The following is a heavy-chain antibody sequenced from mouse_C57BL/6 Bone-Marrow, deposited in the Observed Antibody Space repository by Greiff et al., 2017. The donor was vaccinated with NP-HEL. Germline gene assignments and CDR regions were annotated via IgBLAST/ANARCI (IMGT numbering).Heavy chain of an antibody. D-gene: IGHD3-2*02. V-gene: IGHV1-42*01. Sequence: EVKLQQSGPELVKPGASVKISCKASGYSFTGYYMNWVKQSPEKSLEWIGEINPSTGGTTYNQKFKAKATLTVDKSSSTAYMQLKSLTSEDSAVYYCARKGHSSGYLYYFDYWGQGTTLTVSS. CDR2: INPSTGGT. J-gene: IGHJ2*01. CDR3: ARKGHSSGYLYYFDY. CDR1: GYSFTGYY.